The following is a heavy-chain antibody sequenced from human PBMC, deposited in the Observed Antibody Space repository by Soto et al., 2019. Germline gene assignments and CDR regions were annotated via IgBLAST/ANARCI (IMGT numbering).Heavy chain of an antibody. CDR3: ARGGKPTTEYYYGMDV. CDR1: GFTFSDYY. Sequence: GGSLRLSCAASGFTFSDYYMTWLRRAPGKGLEWVSYISGSSERIKYADSVRGRFTISRDDAKNSLHLQMNSLRAEDTGVYYCARGGKPTTEYYYGMDVWGQGTTVTVSS. V-gene: IGHV3-11*06. CDR2: ISGSSERI. J-gene: IGHJ6*02. D-gene: IGHD5-12*01.